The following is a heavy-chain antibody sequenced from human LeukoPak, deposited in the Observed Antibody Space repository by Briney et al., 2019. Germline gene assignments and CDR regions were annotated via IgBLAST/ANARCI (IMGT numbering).Heavy chain of an antibody. V-gene: IGHV1-2*02. J-gene: IGHJ6*03. Sequence: ASVKVSCKASGYTFTGYYMHWVRQAPGQGLEWMGWINPNSGGTNYAQKFQGRVTMTRDTSISTAYMELSRLRSDDTAVYYCARGGQLLTAYYYYYMDVWGKGTTVTVSS. CDR1: GYTFTGYY. CDR2: INPNSGGT. CDR3: ARGGQLLTAYYYYYMDV. D-gene: IGHD2-2*01.